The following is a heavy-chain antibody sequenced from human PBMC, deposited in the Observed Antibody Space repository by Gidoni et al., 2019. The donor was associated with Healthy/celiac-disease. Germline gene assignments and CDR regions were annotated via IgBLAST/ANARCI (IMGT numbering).Heavy chain of an antibody. CDR3: ARDQNITIFGVAYYYGMDV. D-gene: IGHD3-3*01. CDR1: GGSISSGGYY. J-gene: IGHJ6*02. Sequence: QVQLQESGPGLVKPSQTLSLTCTVSGGSISSGGYYWSWIRQHPGKGLEWIGYIYYSGSTYYNPSLKSRVTISVDTSKNQFSLKLSSVTAADTAVYYCARDQNITIFGVAYYYGMDVWGQGTTVTVSS. V-gene: IGHV4-31*03. CDR2: IYYSGST.